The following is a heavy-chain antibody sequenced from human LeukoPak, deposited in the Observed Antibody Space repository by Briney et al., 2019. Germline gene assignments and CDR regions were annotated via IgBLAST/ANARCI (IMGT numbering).Heavy chain of an antibody. J-gene: IGHJ1*01. Sequence: SGGSLTLSCAASGFTFSSYAMTWVRQAPGQGLEWVSGNSGSGGSTYYADSVKGRFTISRDNSKNTLYLQMNSLRAEDTAVYYCARTDETAPAEDFQHWGQGTLVTVSS. CDR3: ARTDETAPAEDFQH. CDR2: NSGSGGST. D-gene: IGHD2-21*02. V-gene: IGHV3-23*01. CDR1: GFTFSSYA.